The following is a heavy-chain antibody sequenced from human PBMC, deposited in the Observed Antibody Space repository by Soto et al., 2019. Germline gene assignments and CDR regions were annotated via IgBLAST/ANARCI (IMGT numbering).Heavy chain of an antibody. V-gene: IGHV4-34*01. Sequence: SETLSLTCAVYGGSFSGYYWSWIRQPPGKGLEWNGEINHSGSTNYNPSLKSRVTISVDTSRNQFSLKLSSVTAADTAVYYCARVRTVTASSYYCYGLDVWGEGTTVTVPS. CDR1: GGSFSGYY. D-gene: IGHD2-21*02. J-gene: IGHJ6*04. CDR3: ARVRTVTASSYYCYGLDV. CDR2: INHSGST.